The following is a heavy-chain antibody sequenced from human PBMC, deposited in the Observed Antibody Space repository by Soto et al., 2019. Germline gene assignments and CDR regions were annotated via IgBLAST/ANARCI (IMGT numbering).Heavy chain of an antibody. V-gene: IGHV3-21*01. CDR3: ASDFSSSSPKADF. J-gene: IGHJ4*02. D-gene: IGHD6-6*01. Sequence: EVQLVESGGGLVKPGESLRLSCVASGFTFSSYGMIWVRQAPGKGLEWVSSITSGTSYKYYADSLKGRITISRDNTKNSLFLQMKSLKAEDTAIYYCASDFSSSSPKADFWGQGTLVTVSS. CDR2: ITSGTSYK. CDR1: GFTFSSYG.